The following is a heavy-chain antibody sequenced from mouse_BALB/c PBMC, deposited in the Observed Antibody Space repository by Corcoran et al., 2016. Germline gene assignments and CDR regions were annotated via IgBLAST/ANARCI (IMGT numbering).Heavy chain of an antibody. CDR3: AREGRRGYFDV. Sequence: EVQLQQSGPELVKPGASVKMSCKASGYTFTSYVMHWVKQKPGQGLEWIGYINPYNDGTKYNEKFKGKATLTSDKSSSTAYMELSSLTSEDSVVYYCAREGRRGYFDVWGAGTTVTVSS. V-gene: IGHV1S136*01. CDR2: INPYNDGT. CDR1: GYTFTSYV. J-gene: IGHJ1*01.